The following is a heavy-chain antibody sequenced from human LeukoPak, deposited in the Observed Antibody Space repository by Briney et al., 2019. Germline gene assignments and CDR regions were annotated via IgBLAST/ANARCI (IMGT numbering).Heavy chain of an antibody. CDR3: ARLTKGRYFDYIFDY. Sequence: SETLSLTCAVSGGSFSDYYWSWIRQPPGKGLEWIGEINHSGITNYNPSLKSRVTMSIDTSKNQFSLKLSSVTAADTAVYYCARLTKGRYFDYIFDYWGQGTLLTVSS. D-gene: IGHD3-9*01. V-gene: IGHV4-34*01. CDR2: INHSGIT. J-gene: IGHJ4*02. CDR1: GGSFSDYY.